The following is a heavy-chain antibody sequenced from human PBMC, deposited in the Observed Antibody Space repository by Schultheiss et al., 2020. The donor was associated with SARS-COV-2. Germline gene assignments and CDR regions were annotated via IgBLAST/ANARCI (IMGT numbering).Heavy chain of an antibody. Sequence: GESLKISCAASGFSFSTYGMHWVRQVPGKGLEWVAFISYDGNHKYYGDSVKGRFTISRDNYKNTLYLQMNSLRAEDTAVYYCARGLWRWGQGTLVTVSS. J-gene: IGHJ4*02. CDR3: ARGLWR. V-gene: IGHV3-30*03. CDR2: ISYDGNHK. CDR1: GFSFSTYG. D-gene: IGHD2-21*01.